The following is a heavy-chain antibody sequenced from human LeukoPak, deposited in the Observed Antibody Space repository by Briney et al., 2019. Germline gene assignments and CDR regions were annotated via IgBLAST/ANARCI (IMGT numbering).Heavy chain of an antibody. Sequence: GASVKVSCKASGYTFTGYYMHWVRQAPGQGLEWMGWINPNSGGTNYAQKFQGRVTMTRDTSISTAYMELSRLRSDDTAVYYCARTYYDILTGRRYNWFDPWGQGTLVTVSS. CDR3: ARTYYDILTGRRYNWFDP. V-gene: IGHV1-2*02. CDR1: GYTFTGYY. CDR2: INPNSGGT. D-gene: IGHD3-9*01. J-gene: IGHJ5*02.